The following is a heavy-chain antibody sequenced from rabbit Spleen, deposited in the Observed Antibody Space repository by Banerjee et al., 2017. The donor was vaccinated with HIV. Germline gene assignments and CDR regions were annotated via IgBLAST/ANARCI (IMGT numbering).Heavy chain of an antibody. Sequence: QLEESAGGLVQPGGSLKLSCKASGFTLSSYYMNWVRQAPGKGLEWIGYIDPIFGSTYYASWVNGRFTISRHNAQNTLYLQLDSLTAADTATYFCLRDRANIGGDYGPYYFDLWGQGTLVTVS. CDR3: LRDRANIGGDYGPYYFDL. V-gene: IGHV1S7*01. CDR1: GFTLSSYY. CDR2: IDPIFGST. D-gene: IGHD2-1*01. J-gene: IGHJ4*01.